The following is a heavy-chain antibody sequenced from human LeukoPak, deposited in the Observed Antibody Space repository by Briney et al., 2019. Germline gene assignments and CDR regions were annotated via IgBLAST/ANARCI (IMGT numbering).Heavy chain of an antibody. V-gene: IGHV3-9*01. D-gene: IGHD1-26*01. Sequence: PGGSLRLSCAASGFTFSSYGMHWVREAPGKGLEWVSGISWNSNTIGYADSVKGRFTISRDNAKNSLYLQMNSLRPEDTALYYCAKDAGGYYYYYMGVWGKGTTVTISS. J-gene: IGHJ6*03. CDR2: ISWNSNTI. CDR3: AKDAGGYYYYYMGV. CDR1: GFTFSSYG.